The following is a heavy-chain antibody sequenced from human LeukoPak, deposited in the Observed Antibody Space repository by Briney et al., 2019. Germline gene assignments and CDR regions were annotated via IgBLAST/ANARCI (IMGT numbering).Heavy chain of an antibody. CDR3: ARDHCSGGSCYPPNWFDP. Sequence: ASVKVSCKASGYTFTIYGISWVRQAPGQGLEWMGWISAYNGNTNYAQKLQGRVTMTTDTSTSTAYMELRSLRSDDTAVYYCARDHCSGGSCYPPNWFDPWGQGTLVTVSS. J-gene: IGHJ5*02. CDR1: GYTFTIYG. CDR2: ISAYNGNT. V-gene: IGHV1-18*04. D-gene: IGHD2-15*01.